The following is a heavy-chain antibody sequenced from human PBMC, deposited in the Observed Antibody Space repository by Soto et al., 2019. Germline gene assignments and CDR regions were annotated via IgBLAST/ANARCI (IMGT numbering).Heavy chain of an antibody. V-gene: IGHV4-59*01. CDR2: IYSSGTT. CDR1: GVSISGYY. CDR3: AVGHTSGSYYVHALF. J-gene: IGHJ4*02. D-gene: IGHD1-26*01. Sequence: LETRSLTCTVSGVSISGYYWSWIRQPPGKGLEWIGYIYSSGTTNYNPSLKSRVTISLDTSKNQFSLKLTSVTAADTPVYYCAVGHTSGSYYVHALFWGQGTLVTVSS.